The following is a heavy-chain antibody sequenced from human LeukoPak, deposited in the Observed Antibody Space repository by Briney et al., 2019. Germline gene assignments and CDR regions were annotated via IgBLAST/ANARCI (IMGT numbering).Heavy chain of an antibody. CDR2: THYSGST. CDR1: GGSITSSSYY. CDR3: TREGYQWLAYWFDP. V-gene: IGHV4-39*07. D-gene: IGHD6-19*01. Sequence: SETLSLTCTVSGGSITSSSYYWGWIRKPPGEGLEWIGSTHYSGSTYYNPPLKSRVTISIDTSKNLLSLKLTSVTAADTAVYYCTREGYQWLAYWFDPWGQGTLVTVSS. J-gene: IGHJ5*02.